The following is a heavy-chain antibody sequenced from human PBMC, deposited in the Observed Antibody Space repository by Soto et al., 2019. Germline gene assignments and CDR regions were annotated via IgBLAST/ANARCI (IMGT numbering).Heavy chain of an antibody. Sequence: QVQLVESGGGLVKPGGSLRLSCAASGFTFGDYYMSWIRQAPGKGLEGVSYISSRGSSTYYVDFVRGRFTISRDNAKNSLYLQMDSLVAEDTALYYCARAAAARPAACYWGQGTLVTVSS. CDR3: ARAAAARPAACY. CDR1: GFTFGDYY. J-gene: IGHJ4*02. CDR2: ISSRGSST. V-gene: IGHV3-11*01. D-gene: IGHD6-6*01.